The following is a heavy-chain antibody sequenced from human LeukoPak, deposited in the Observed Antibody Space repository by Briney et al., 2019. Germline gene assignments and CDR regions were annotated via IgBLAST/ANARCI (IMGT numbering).Heavy chain of an antibody. V-gene: IGHV4-39*02. J-gene: IGHJ4*02. CDR3: ARDLYDFWSGYYGPLDY. CDR2: ISYSGST. CDR1: GGSISSSSYY. Sequence: SETLSLTCTVSGGSISSSSYYWGWIRQPPGNGLVWIGRISYSGSTYYNPSLKSRVTISVDTSKIQFSLKLSSVTAADTAVYYCARDLYDFWSGYYGPLDYWGQGTLVTVSS. D-gene: IGHD3-3*01.